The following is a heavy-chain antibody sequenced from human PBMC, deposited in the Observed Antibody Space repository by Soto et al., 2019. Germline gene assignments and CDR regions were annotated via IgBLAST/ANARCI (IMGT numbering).Heavy chain of an antibody. D-gene: IGHD3-9*01. Sequence: TLSLTCTISGGSISAYYWSWIRQPPGQALEWIGYIYDSGSPYYSPSLRSRVTISADTSKNQISLKLTSATASDTAVYYCARGVGSSHPRYWGRGTLGTVSS. V-gene: IGHV4-59*01. CDR3: ARGVGSSHPRY. J-gene: IGHJ4*02. CDR1: GGSISAYY. CDR2: IYDSGSP.